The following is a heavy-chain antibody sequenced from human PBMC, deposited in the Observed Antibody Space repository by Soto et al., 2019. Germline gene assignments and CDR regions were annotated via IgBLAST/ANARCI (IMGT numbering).Heavy chain of an antibody. CDR1: GGSVSSGIYY. Sequence: SETLSLTCTVSGGSVSSGIYYWSWIRHPPGKGLEWIGYIYYIGSTNYNPSLKSRVTISVDTSKNQFSLKLSSVNAADTAVYYCARVLATMHSKLYKWFDPWGQATLVTVSS. CDR3: ARVLATMHSKLYKWFDP. D-gene: IGHD4-4*01. CDR2: IYYIGST. V-gene: IGHV4-61*01. J-gene: IGHJ5*02.